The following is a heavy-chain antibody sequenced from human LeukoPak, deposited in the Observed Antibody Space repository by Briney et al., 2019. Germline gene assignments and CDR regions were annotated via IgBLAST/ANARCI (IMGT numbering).Heavy chain of an antibody. D-gene: IGHD3-10*01. V-gene: IGHV4-39*07. Sequence: SETLSLTCSVSGGSISSSGHYWGWIRQSPEKGLDWIGSIYSNGNTYCNPSVKSRVTISVDTSKNQFSLKLTSVTAAETVVYYCARGGLSCLPTSFDTWGQGTLVTVSS. CDR2: IYSNGNT. CDR3: ARGGLSCLPTSFDT. J-gene: IGHJ4*02. CDR1: GGSISSSGHY.